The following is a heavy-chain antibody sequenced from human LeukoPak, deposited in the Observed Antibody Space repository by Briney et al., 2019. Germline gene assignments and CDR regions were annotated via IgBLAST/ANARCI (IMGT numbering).Heavy chain of an antibody. Sequence: GGSLRLSCAASGFTFSSYAMSWVRQAPGKGLEWVSAISGSGGSTYYADSVKGRFTISRDNSKNTLYLQMNSLRAEDTAVYYCANPSAAESYYYYGMDVWGQGTTVTVSS. J-gene: IGHJ6*02. V-gene: IGHV3-23*01. CDR1: GFTFSSYA. CDR2: ISGSGGST. D-gene: IGHD2-2*01. CDR3: ANPSAAESYYYYGMDV.